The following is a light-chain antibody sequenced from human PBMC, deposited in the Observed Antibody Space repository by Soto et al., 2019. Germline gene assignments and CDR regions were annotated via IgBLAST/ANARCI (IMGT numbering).Light chain of an antibody. Sequence: QSVLTQPPSVSGAPGQRVTISCTGTTSNIGGGYDVHWYQHLPGRAPKLLIYGNSNRPSGVPDRLSGFKSDTSASLAITGLQAEDEAEYYCQSYDIGVRGWVFGGGTKVTVL. CDR2: GNS. J-gene: IGLJ3*02. CDR3: QSYDIGVRGWV. CDR1: TSNIGGGYD. V-gene: IGLV1-40*01.